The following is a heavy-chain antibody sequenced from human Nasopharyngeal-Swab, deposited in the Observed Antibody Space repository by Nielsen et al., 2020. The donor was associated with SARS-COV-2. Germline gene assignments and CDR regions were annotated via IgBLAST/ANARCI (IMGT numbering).Heavy chain of an antibody. D-gene: IGHD3-3*01. CDR3: ARVFAETIFGVVIIPNTPRDYMDV. Sequence: GRSLRLSCAASGFTFSSYALHWVRQAPGKGLEWVAVISYDGSNKYYADSVKGRFTISRDNSKNTLYLQMNSLRAEDTAVYYCARVFAETIFGVVIIPNTPRDYMDVWGKGTTVTVSS. CDR1: GFTFSSYA. CDR2: ISYDGSNK. J-gene: IGHJ6*03. V-gene: IGHV3-30-3*01.